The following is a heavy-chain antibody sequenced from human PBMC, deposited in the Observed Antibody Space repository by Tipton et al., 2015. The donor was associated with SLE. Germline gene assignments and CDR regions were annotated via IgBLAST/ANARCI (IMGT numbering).Heavy chain of an antibody. CDR1: GGSISGYY. D-gene: IGHD2-15*01. J-gene: IGHJ2*01. CDR3: AGDRYCGAGSCFDWYFDL. V-gene: IGHV4-59*01. CDR2: IHYRGST. Sequence: LRLSCTVSGGSISGYYWSWVRQPPGQGLEWIGYIHYRGSTNYNPSLKSRVTISLDTSENQFSLKLSSVTAADTAVYYCAGDRYCGAGSCFDWYFDLWGRGPLVTVSS.